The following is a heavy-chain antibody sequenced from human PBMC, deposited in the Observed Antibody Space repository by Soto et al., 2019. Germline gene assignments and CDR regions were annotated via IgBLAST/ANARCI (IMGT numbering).Heavy chain of an antibody. CDR2: IYYSGST. J-gene: IGHJ4*02. Sequence: QVQLQESGPGLVKPSETLSLTCTVSGGSVSGYSWSWIRQPPGKGLEWIGYIYYSGSTNYNTSLKSRVTISVATSKNQFSLKLSSVTAADTAVYYCARGRQWLDDWGQGTLVTVSS. CDR1: GGSVSGYS. V-gene: IGHV4-59*02. CDR3: ARGRQWLDD. D-gene: IGHD6-19*01.